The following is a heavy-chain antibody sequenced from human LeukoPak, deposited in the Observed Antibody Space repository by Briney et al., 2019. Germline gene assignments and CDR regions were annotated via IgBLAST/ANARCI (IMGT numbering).Heavy chain of an antibody. J-gene: IGHJ3*02. Sequence: SETLSLTCTVSGGSISSGYYYWAWIRQPPGKGLEWIGSIYYSGITYYNPSFKSPVTISIDTAKNQFSLKLSSVTAADTAVYYCAREWLFQAAFDIWGQGTMVTVSS. CDR1: GGSISSGYYY. CDR2: IYYSGIT. V-gene: IGHV4-39*07. D-gene: IGHD3-22*01. CDR3: AREWLFQAAFDI.